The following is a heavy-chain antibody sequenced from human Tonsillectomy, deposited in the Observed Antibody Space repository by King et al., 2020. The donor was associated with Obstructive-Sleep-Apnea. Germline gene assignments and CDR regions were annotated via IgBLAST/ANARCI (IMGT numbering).Heavy chain of an antibody. CDR2: IDHSGST. CDR1: GGSIRISGYY. V-gene: IGHV4-39*07. Sequence: VQLQESGPGLVKPSETLSLSCSVSGGSIRISGYYWGWIRQPPGKGLEWIGSIDHSGSTYYNPSLKSRVTVPVDTSKNQISLRLGSVTAADTAVYYCARVANSRGYLPDFWGQGVLVTVSS. D-gene: IGHD3-22*01. CDR3: ARVANSRGYLPDF. J-gene: IGHJ4*02.